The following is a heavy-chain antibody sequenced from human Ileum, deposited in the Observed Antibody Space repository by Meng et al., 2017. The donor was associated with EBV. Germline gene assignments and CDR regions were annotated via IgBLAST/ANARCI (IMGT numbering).Heavy chain of an antibody. CDR3: ARSIVVVPAAIYY. J-gene: IGHJ4*02. CDR1: GGDISSSSYY. V-gene: IGHV4-39*01. D-gene: IGHD2-2*01. Sequence: GQELVKLSRTLCLSCKVCGGDISSSSYYCVWLRQPPGKGLECIGSIYYSGSTYYNPSLKSRVTISVDTSKNQFSLKLSSVTAADTAVYYCARSIVVVPAAIYYWGQGTLVTVSS. CDR2: IYYSGST.